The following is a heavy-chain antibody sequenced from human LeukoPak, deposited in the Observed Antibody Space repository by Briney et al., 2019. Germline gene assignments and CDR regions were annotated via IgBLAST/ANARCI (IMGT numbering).Heavy chain of an antibody. CDR2: IYPGDSDT. D-gene: IGHD3-22*01. V-gene: IGHV5-51*01. CDR3: ARQATYDSSGYYYGTLAY. Sequence: PGESLKISCQGSGSSFTSYWIGWVRQLPGKGLEWMGIIYPGDSDTRYSPSFLGQVTISADKSINTAYLQWSSLKASDTAMYYCARQATYDSSGYYYGTLAYWGQGTLVTVSS. J-gene: IGHJ4*02. CDR1: GSSFTSYW.